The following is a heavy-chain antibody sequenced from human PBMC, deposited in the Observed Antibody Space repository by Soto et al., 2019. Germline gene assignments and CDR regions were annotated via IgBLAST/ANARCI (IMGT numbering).Heavy chain of an antibody. CDR2: IIPILGIA. CDR1: GGTFSSYT. V-gene: IGHV1-69*02. J-gene: IGHJ6*02. D-gene: IGHD3-22*01. Sequence: QVQLVQSGAEVKKPGSSVKVSCKASGGTFSSYTISWVRQAPGQGLEWMGRIIPILGIANYAQKFQGRVTITADKSTSTADMELSSLRSEDTAVYYCARARYYYDSSGSLEDIYYYYGMDVWGQGTTVTVSS. CDR3: ARARYYYDSSGSLEDIYYYYGMDV.